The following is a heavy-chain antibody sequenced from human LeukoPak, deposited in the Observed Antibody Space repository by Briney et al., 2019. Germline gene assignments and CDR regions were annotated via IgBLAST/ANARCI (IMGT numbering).Heavy chain of an antibody. CDR3: TRGSIAYYYMDV. CDR1: GGSINYYY. D-gene: IGHD3-22*01. V-gene: IGHV4-59*01. J-gene: IGHJ6*03. Sequence: ASETLSLTCTVSGGSINYYYWSWIRQSPGKGLEWIGYIYYTGRTKYNPSLQSRVTISVDTSKNQFSLKLSSVTAADTAVYYCTRGSIAYYYMDVWGKGTTVTISS. CDR2: IYYTGRT.